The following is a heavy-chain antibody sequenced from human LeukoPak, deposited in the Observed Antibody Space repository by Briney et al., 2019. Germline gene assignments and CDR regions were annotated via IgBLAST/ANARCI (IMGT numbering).Heavy chain of an antibody. CDR3: ARVSSSWSGSFGY. D-gene: IGHD6-13*01. CDR1: GYTFTSYA. J-gene: IGHJ4*02. CDR2: INAGNGNT. Sequence: ASVKVSCKDSGYTFTSYAMHWVRQALGQRLEWMGWINAGNGNTKYSQKFQGRVTITRDTSASTAYMDLSSLRSEDTAVYYCARVSSSWSGSFGYWGQGTLVTVSS. V-gene: IGHV1-3*01.